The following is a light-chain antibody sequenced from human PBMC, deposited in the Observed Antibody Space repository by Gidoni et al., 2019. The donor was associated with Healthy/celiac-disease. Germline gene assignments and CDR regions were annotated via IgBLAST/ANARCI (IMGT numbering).Light chain of an antibody. CDR1: SSDVGGYNY. J-gene: IGLJ3*02. Sequence: QSALTQPASVSGSPGQSITISCTETSSDVGGYNYVSWYQQHPGKAPKVMIYEVSNRPSGVSNRFSGSKSGNTASLTISVLQAEDEADYYCSSYTSSSAWVFGGGTKLTVV. CDR3: SSYTSSSAWV. V-gene: IGLV2-14*01. CDR2: EVS.